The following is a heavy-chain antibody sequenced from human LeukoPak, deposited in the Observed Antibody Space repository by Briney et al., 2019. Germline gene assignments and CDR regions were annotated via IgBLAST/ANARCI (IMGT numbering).Heavy chain of an antibody. CDR2: IYTSGST. J-gene: IGHJ4*02. V-gene: IGHV4-61*02. CDR3: ARDRRGSPDY. Sequence: SQTLSLTCTVSGGSISSGSYYWSWIRQPAGKGLEWIGRIYTSGSTNYNPSLKSRVTISVDTSKNQFSLKLSSVTAADTVVYYCARDRRGSPDYWGQGTLVTVSS. D-gene: IGHD1-26*01. CDR1: GGSISSGSYY.